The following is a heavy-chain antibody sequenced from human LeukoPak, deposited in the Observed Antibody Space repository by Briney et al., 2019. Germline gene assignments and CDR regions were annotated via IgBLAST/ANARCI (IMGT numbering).Heavy chain of an antibody. CDR3: ARGGRAAAGFFDY. Sequence: PSQTLSLTCTVSGGSISSGGYYWSWIRQHPGKGLEWIGYIYYSGSTYYNPSLKSRVTISVDTSKNQFSLKLSSVTAEDTAVYYCARGGRAAAGFFDYWGQGTLVTVSS. D-gene: IGHD6-25*01. J-gene: IGHJ4*02. CDR2: IYYSGST. CDR1: GGSISSGGYY. V-gene: IGHV4-31*03.